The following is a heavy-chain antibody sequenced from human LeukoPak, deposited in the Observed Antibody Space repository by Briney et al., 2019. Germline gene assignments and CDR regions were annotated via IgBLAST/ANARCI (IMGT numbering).Heavy chain of an antibody. CDR2: IIPILGIA. V-gene: IGHV1-69*04. CDR3: AREGLEGYSYGRWGDGMDV. Sequence: SVKVSCKASGGTFSSYAISWVRQAPGQGLEWMGRIIPILGIANYAQKFQGGVTITADKSTSTAYMELSSLRSEDTAVYYCAREGLEGYSYGRWGDGMDVWGQGTTVTVSS. D-gene: IGHD5-18*01. CDR1: GGTFSSYA. J-gene: IGHJ6*02.